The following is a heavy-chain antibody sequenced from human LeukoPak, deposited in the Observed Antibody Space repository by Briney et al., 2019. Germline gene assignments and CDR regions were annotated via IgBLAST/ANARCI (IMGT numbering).Heavy chain of an antibody. J-gene: IGHJ4*02. CDR1: GFTFSNYA. V-gene: IGHV3-23*01. Sequence: GGSLRLSCAASGFTFSNYAMTWVRQAPGKGLEWVSVISGSGDNTYYADSVKGRFTISRDNAKNTVFLQMNSLRAEDTAEYYCARGLYASIYWGQGTLVTVSS. CDR3: ARGLYASIY. D-gene: IGHD3-16*01. CDR2: ISGSGDNT.